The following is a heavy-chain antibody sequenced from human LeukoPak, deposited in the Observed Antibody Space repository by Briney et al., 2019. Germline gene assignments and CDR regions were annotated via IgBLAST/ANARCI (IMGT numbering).Heavy chain of an antibody. J-gene: IGHJ5*02. CDR1: GYTSTSYG. CDR3: ARGGYSYGYAVNWFDP. V-gene: IGHV1-18*01. Sequence: ASVKVSCKASGYTSTSYGISWVRQAPGQGLEWMGWISAYNGNTNYAQKLQGRVTMTTDTSTSTAYMELRSLRSDDTAVYYCARGGYSYGYAVNWFDPWGQGTLVTVSS. D-gene: IGHD5-18*01. CDR2: ISAYNGNT.